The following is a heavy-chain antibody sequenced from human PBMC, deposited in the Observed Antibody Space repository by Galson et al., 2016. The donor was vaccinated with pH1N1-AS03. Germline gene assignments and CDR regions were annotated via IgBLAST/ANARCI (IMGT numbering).Heavy chain of an antibody. J-gene: IGHJ1*01. CDR2: ICNSGST. CDR3: SRDGNYDSSGYYPEYFQL. V-gene: IGHV4-59*11. Sequence: ETLSLTCTVSGGSFSSHCWSWIRQPPGKGLEWIGYICNSGSTDYTPSLESRVTISIDTSKSQFSLRLSSVTAADTAVYFCSRDGNYDSSGYYPEYFQLWGQGSLVTVSS. CDR1: GGSFSSHC. D-gene: IGHD3-22*01.